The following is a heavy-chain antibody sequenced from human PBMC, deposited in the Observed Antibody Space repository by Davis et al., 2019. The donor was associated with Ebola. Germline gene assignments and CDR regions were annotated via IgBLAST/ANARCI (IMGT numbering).Heavy chain of an antibody. V-gene: IGHV4-34*01. Sequence: SETLSLTCAVYGGSFSGYYWSWIRQPPGKGLEWIGEINHSGSTNYNPSLKSRVTISVDTSKNQFSLKLSSVTAADTAVYYCARHRAVHPLDYWGQGTLVTVSS. CDR3: ARHRAVHPLDY. CDR2: INHSGST. D-gene: IGHD3-10*01. J-gene: IGHJ4*02. CDR1: GGSFSGYY.